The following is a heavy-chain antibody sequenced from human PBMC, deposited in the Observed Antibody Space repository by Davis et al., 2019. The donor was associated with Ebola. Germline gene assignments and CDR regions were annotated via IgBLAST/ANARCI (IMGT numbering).Heavy chain of an antibody. V-gene: IGHV1-18*04. CDR2: INGYNGDT. J-gene: IGHJ6*02. CDR1: GYSFTRYY. CDR3: ARDLEIWPGDSSYYYSDV. D-gene: IGHD3-22*01. Sequence: AASVKVSCKASGYSFTRYYIHWVRQAPGQGLEWMGWINGYNGDTTYVESLQGRISMTTDTSTSTAYMELRSLRSDDTAVYYCARDLEIWPGDSSYYYSDVWGQGTTVTVSS.